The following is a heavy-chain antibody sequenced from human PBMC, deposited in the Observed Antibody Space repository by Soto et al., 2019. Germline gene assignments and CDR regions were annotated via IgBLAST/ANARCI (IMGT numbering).Heavy chain of an antibody. V-gene: IGHV3-30*18. J-gene: IGHJ6*04. CDR3: AKDIDTMVRGPCYCGMDV. Sequence: GGSLRLSCGASRFTFNSFGMHWVRQAPGRGLECVAVISYDGDNKYYTDSVKGRFTISRDNAKNTLHLEMNSLRAEDTAVYYCAKDIDTMVRGPCYCGMDVWDKGTIVAVSP. CDR1: RFTFNSFG. D-gene: IGHD3-10*01. CDR2: ISYDGDNK.